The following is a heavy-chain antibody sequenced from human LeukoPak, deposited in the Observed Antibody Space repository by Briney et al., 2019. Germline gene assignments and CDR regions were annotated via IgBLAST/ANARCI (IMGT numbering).Heavy chain of an antibody. J-gene: IGHJ4*02. V-gene: IGHV4-59*12. CDR3: TRDSSGYDWFYDY. D-gene: IGHD5-12*01. Sequence: PSETLSLTCTVSGGSISSYYWSWIRQPPGKGVEWIGYIYYSGSTNYNPSLKSRVTISVDTSKNQFSLKLSSVTAADTAVYYCTRDSSGYDWFYDYWGQGTLVTVSS. CDR1: GGSISSYY. CDR2: IYYSGST.